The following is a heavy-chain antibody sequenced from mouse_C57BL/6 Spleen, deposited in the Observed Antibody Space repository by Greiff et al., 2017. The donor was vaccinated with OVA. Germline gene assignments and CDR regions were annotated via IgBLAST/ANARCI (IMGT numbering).Heavy chain of an antibody. Sequence: EVQGVESGGGLVKPGGSLKLSCAASGFTFSSYAMSWVRQTPEKRLEWVATISDGGSYTYYPDNVKGRFTISRDNAKNNLYLQMSHLKSEDTAMYYCARGITTVAYYCDYWGQGTTLTVSS. CDR2: ISDGGSYT. V-gene: IGHV5-4*01. D-gene: IGHD1-1*01. CDR1: GFTFSSYA. CDR3: ARGITTVAYYCDY. J-gene: IGHJ2*01.